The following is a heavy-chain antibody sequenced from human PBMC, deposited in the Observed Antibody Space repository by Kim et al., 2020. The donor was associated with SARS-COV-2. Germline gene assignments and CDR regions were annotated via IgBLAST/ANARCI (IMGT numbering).Heavy chain of an antibody. D-gene: IGHD2-21*02. CDR3: ARGGGYCGGDCYGVDY. CDR1: GFTFSSYT. Sequence: GGSLRLSCAASGFTFSSYTINWVRQAPGKGLEWVSSISGGSIYIYYADSLKGRFTISRDNAKNSLYLQINSLRVEDTAVYYCARGGGYCGGDCYGVDYWG. J-gene: IGHJ4*01. CDR2: ISGGSIYI. V-gene: IGHV3-21*06.